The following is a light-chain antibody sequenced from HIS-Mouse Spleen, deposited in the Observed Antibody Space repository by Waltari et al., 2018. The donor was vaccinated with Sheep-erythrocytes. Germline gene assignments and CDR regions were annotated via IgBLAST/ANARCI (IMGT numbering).Light chain of an antibody. CDR1: NIGSKS. J-gene: IGLJ2*01. CDR2: DDS. Sequence: SYVLTQPPSVSVAPGQTARITCGGNNIGSKSVHWYQQKPGQAPVLVVYDDSDRPSGIPGRFSGSNSGNTATLTISMVEAGDEADYYCQVWDSSSDPVVFGGGTKLTVL. CDR3: QVWDSSSDPVV. V-gene: IGLV3-21*02.